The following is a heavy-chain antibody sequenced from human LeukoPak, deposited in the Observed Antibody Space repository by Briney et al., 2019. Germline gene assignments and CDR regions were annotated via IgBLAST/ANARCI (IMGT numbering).Heavy chain of an antibody. CDR1: GGSISSYY. V-gene: IGHV4-59*01. J-gene: IGHJ5*02. CDR3: ARVVHTMKVGDNWFDP. Sequence: SETLSLTCTVSGGSISSYYWSWIRQPPGKGLEWIGYIYYSGSTNYNPSLKSRVTISVDTSKNQFSLKLSAVTAADTAVYYCARVVHTMKVGDNWFDPWGQGTLVTVSS. D-gene: IGHD3-22*01. CDR2: IYYSGST.